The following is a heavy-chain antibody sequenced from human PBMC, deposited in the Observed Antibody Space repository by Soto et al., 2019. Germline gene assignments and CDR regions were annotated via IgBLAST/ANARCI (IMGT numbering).Heavy chain of an antibody. Sequence: EVKLEESGGGLVQTGGSLRLSCAVSGFTLSAYGMSWVRQSPGRGLGGVANIKDDGSQTYYVDSVRGRFTISRDNGQNSLYLHMNSLRAEDSAVYSCATAVRGSAWSYWGQGTLVTVSS. CDR2: IKDDGSQT. J-gene: IGHJ4*02. CDR3: ATAVRGSAWSY. V-gene: IGHV3-7*01. D-gene: IGHD6-19*01. CDR1: GFTLSAYG.